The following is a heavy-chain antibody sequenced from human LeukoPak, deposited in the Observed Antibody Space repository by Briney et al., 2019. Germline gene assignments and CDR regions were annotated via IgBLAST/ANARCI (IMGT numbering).Heavy chain of an antibody. CDR2: ISYDGSNK. CDR3: ARDFEASMGVRGVY. CDR1: GFTFSSYA. Sequence: PGGSLRLSCAASGFTFSSYAMHWVRQAPGKGLEWVAVISYDGSNKYYADSVKGRFTISRDDSKNTLYLQMNSLRAEDTAVYYCARDFEASMGVRGVYWGQGTLVTVSS. J-gene: IGHJ4*02. V-gene: IGHV3-30*04. D-gene: IGHD3-10*01.